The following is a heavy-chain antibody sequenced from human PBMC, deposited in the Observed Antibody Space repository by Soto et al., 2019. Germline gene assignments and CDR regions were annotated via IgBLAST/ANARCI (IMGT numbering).Heavy chain of an antibody. CDR2: IYHSGST. Sequence: PSETLSLTCAVSGYSISSGYYWGWIRQPPGKGLEWIGSIYHSGSTYYNPSLKSRVTISVDTSKNQSSLKLSSVTAADTAVYYCARVRIGGLVDPWGQGTLVTVSS. J-gene: IGHJ5*02. D-gene: IGHD2-15*01. CDR3: ARVRIGGLVDP. V-gene: IGHV4-38-2*01. CDR1: GYSISSGYY.